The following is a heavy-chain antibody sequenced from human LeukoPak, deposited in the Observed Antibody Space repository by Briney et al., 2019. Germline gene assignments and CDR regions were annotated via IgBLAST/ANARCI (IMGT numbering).Heavy chain of an antibody. CDR2: INHSGST. Sequence: SETLSLTCAVYGVSFSGYYWSWVRQPPGKGLEWVGEINHSGSTNYNPSLESRVTISVDTSKNQFSLKLSSVTAADTAVYYCARGGPTTVTTWGQGTLVTVSS. CDR1: GVSFSGYY. D-gene: IGHD4-17*01. J-gene: IGHJ5*02. CDR3: ARGGPTTVTT. V-gene: IGHV4-34*01.